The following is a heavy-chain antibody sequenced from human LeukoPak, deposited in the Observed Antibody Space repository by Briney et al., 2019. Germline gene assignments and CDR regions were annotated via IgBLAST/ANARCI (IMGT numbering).Heavy chain of an antibody. D-gene: IGHD2-15*01. CDR2: ISSSGTST. V-gene: IGHV3-11*01. J-gene: IGHJ5*02. Sequence: PGGSLRLSCAASGFTFSDYFMSWIRQAPGKGLEWVSYISSSGTSTYYADSVKGRFTISRDNARNSLYLQMNSLRAEDTAVYYCAREAYLSVAAHGPWGQGTLVTVSS. CDR1: GFTFSDYF. CDR3: AREAYLSVAAHGP.